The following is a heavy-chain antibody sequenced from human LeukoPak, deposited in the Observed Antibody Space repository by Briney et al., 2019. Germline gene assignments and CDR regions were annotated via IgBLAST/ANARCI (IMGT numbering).Heavy chain of an antibody. V-gene: IGHV3-23*01. D-gene: IGHD3-22*01. CDR2: ISGSGGST. CDR1: GFTFSSYA. Sequence: GSLRLSCAASGFTFSSYAMSWVRQAPGKGLEWVSAISGSGGSTYYADSVKGRFTISRDNSKNTLCLQMDSLRAEDTAVYYCAKSDDSRGYSPEDYWGQGTLVTVSS. CDR3: AKSDDSRGYSPEDY. J-gene: IGHJ4*02.